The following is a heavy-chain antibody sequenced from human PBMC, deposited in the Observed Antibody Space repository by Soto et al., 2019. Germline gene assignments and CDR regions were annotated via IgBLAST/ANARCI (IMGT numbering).Heavy chain of an antibody. V-gene: IGHV3-53*01. Sequence: PGWSLRLSCAASGFTVSNNYVSWVRQAPGKGLEWVSVIYSGGSTHYADSVKGRFTIARDNSKNTIYLHMNRLRVEDTAVSSCARARDGYNFLYEPTWGQGTLVTVSS. CDR1: GFTVSNNY. D-gene: IGHD1-1*01. CDR3: ARARDGYNFLYEPT. CDR2: IYSGGST. J-gene: IGHJ4*02.